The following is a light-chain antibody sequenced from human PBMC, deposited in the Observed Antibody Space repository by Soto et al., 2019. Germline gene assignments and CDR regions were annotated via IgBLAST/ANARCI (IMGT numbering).Light chain of an antibody. CDR1: SSDIGGYNY. Sequence: QSVLTQPASVSGSPGQSITVSCTGTSSDIGGYNYVSWYQQHPGKAPKLMVYEVTNRPSGVSDRFSGSNSGNTASLTISGLQADDEGYYYCSSYTSRSTLYVLGTVPKLTVL. V-gene: IGLV2-14*01. CDR3: SSYTSRSTLYV. J-gene: IGLJ1*01. CDR2: EVT.